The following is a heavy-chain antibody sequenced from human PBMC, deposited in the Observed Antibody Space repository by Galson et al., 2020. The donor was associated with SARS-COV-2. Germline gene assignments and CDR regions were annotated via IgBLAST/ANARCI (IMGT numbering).Heavy chain of an antibody. CDR3: ARDRALRHYYMDV. V-gene: IGHV4-31*03. D-gene: IGHD3-10*01. CDR1: GGSVSSGGFY. CDR2: IYYTGTT. J-gene: IGHJ6*03. Sequence: SETLSLTCTVSGGSVSSGGFYWSWIRQRPGKGLEWVGYIYYTGTTYYNPSLRSRLSISVDTSKNQFSLRLTSVTAADTAVYYCARDRALRHYYMDVWGKGTTVNVSS.